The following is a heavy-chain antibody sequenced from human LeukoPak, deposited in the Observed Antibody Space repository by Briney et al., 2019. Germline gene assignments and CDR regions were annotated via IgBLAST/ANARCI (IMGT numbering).Heavy chain of an antibody. CDR1: GFTFGDYA. CDR2: IRSKTYGGTT. V-gene: IGHV3-49*03. CDR3: SRGRRSPDS. J-gene: IGHJ5*01. Sequence: PGGSLRLSCTTSGFTFGDYAMSWFRQAPGKGLEWVGFIRSKTYGGTTEYAASLKGRITISRDDSKTIAYLQMSSLKTEDTAVYYCSRGRRSPDSWGQGTLVTVPP. D-gene: IGHD5-24*01.